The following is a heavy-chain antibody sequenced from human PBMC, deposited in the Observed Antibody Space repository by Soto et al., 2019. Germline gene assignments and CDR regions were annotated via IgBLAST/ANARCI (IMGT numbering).Heavy chain of an antibody. D-gene: IGHD5-18*01. CDR2: ISAYNGNT. J-gene: IGHJ6*02. CDR3: ARAGGYYYYYYGMDV. Sequence: ASVKVSCKASGYTFTSYGISWVRQAPGQGLEWIGWISAYNGNTNYAQKLQGRVTMTTDTSTSTAYMELRSLRSDDTAVYHCARAGGYYYYYYGMDVWGQGTTVTVSS. CDR1: GYTFTSYG. V-gene: IGHV1-18*01.